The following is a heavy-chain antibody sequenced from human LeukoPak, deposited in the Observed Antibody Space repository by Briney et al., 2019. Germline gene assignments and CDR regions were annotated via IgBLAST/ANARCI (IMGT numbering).Heavy chain of an antibody. V-gene: IGHV3-7*03. Sequence: GGSLRLSCAASGFTFRDFWMSWGRQGPGKGLEWVADIQQNGIEKYSVEGRFTISRDNVNSLLYLRINSLRADDTAMYYCARDRDGKDLWGQGTLVTVSS. CDR1: GFTFRDFW. CDR3: ARDRDGKDL. CDR2: IQQNGIEK. D-gene: IGHD1-1*01. J-gene: IGHJ5*02.